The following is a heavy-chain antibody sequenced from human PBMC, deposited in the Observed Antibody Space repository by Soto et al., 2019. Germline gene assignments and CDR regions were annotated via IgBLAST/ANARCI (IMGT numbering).Heavy chain of an antibody. CDR1: GGSISSGGYY. CDR2: IYYSGST. CDR3: ARDRYCSSTSCYTTYYYGMDD. J-gene: IGHJ6*02. V-gene: IGHV4-31*03. Sequence: SETLSLTCTVSGGSISSGGYYWGWIRQHPGKGLEWIGYIYYSGSTYYNPSLKSRVTISVDTSKNQFSLKLSSVTAADTAVYYCARDRYCSSTSCYTTYYYGMDDWGQGTTVTVSS. D-gene: IGHD2-2*02.